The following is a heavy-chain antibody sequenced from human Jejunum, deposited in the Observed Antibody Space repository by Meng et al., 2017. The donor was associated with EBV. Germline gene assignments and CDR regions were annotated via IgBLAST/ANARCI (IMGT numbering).Heavy chain of an antibody. J-gene: IGHJ4*02. D-gene: IGHD5-12*01. CDR1: GFPFSDYY. CDR2: ISMGGSTM. Sequence: QVQLVESGGGLVKSGGSLRRYCAASGFPFSDYYMTWIRQAPGKGLEWVSYISMGGSTMYYADSVNGRFTISRDNAKRSLYLEMNNLRAEDTAVYYCARRLSNGYDRGLDYWGQGTLVTVSS. V-gene: IGHV3-11*01. CDR3: ARRLSNGYDRGLDY.